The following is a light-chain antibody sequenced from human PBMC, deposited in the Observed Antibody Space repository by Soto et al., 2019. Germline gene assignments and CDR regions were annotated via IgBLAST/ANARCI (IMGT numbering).Light chain of an antibody. Sequence: DIVMTQSPDYLAVSLGERATINCKSSQSVLYSSNNKNYLAWYQQKPGQPPKRLIYRASTRESGVPDRFSGSGSGTDFTLNISSLQAEDVAVYYCQQYYSTLPTFGQGTKVEIK. J-gene: IGKJ1*01. CDR3: QQYYSTLPT. V-gene: IGKV4-1*01. CDR2: RAS. CDR1: QSVLYSSNNKNY.